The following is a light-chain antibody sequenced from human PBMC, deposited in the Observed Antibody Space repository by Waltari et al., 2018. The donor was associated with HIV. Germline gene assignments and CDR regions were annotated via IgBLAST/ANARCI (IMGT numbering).Light chain of an antibody. CDR3: QSYDSSLTGSV. CDR2: GNN. Sequence: QSVLTQPPSVSGAPGQRVTISCTGSSSNIGAGYDVHWYQQVPGTAPKLLIYGNNNRPSGVPDRFSASKSGASPSLAITRLQAEDEADYYCQSYDSSLTGSVFGGGTKLTVL. CDR1: SSNIGAGYD. J-gene: IGLJ2*01. V-gene: IGLV1-40*01.